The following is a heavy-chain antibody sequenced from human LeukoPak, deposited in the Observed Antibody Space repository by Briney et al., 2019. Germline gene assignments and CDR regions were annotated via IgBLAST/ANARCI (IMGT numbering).Heavy chain of an antibody. J-gene: IGHJ3*02. Sequence: PGGSLRLSCAASGFSLTNHGMHWVRQAPGKGLEWVAVISYDGSRRFYADSVKGRFTISRDTSTNALYLQMNSLRSEDTAVYYCAKDRAWLGVTNSGPSIWGLGTTVTVSS. CDR1: GFSLTNHG. D-gene: IGHD1-26*01. V-gene: IGHV3-30*18. CDR3: AKDRAWLGVTNSGPSI. CDR2: ISYDGSRR.